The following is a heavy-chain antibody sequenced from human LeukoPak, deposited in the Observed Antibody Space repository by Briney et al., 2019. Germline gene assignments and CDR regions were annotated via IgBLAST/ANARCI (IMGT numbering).Heavy chain of an antibody. CDR2: ISSSGSTI. D-gene: IGHD3-22*01. CDR3: ARGLLLQFRYYGMDV. CDR1: GFTFSDYY. V-gene: IGHV3-11*01. J-gene: IGHJ6*02. Sequence: KSGGSLRLSCAASGFTFSDYYMSWIRQAPGKGLEWVSYISSSGSTIYYADSVKGRFTISRDNAKNSLYLQMNSLRAEDMAVYYCARGLLLQFRYYGMDVWGQGTTVTVSS.